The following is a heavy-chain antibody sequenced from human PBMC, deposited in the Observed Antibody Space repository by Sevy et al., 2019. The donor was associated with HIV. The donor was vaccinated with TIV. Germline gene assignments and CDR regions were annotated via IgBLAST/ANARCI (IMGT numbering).Heavy chain of an antibody. CDR3: AKDADRSGYTNDAHFDY. Sequence: GGSLRLSCAASGITFSYYSMHWVRQAPGKGLEWVAFISYDGSDKFYADSVKGRFTTSRDNSKNTLYLQMNSLRGEDTAVYFCAKDADRSGYTNDAHFDYWGQGTLVTVSS. D-gene: IGHD3-22*01. CDR2: ISYDGSDK. CDR1: GITFSYYS. J-gene: IGHJ4*02. V-gene: IGHV3-30*18.